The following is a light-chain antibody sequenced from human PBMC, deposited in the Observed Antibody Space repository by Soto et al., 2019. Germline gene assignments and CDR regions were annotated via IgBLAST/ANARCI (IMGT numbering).Light chain of an antibody. CDR3: QKYNSAPLT. CDR1: QDISDY. CDR2: AAS. Sequence: DIQMTQSPSSLSASVGDRVTITCRASQDISDYLAWYQQKPRKVPNLLIYAASTLQSGVPPRFSGSGSGTDFTLTISSLQPEDVATYYCQKYNSAPLTFGGGTKVEIK. V-gene: IGKV1-27*01. J-gene: IGKJ4*01.